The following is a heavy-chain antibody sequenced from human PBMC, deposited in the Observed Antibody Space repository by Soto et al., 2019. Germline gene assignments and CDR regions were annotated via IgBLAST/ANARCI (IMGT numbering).Heavy chain of an antibody. CDR1: GFTFSSYG. Sequence: GGSLRLSCAASGFTFSSYGMSWVRQAPGKGLEWVSGISGTGGNTYYSDSVKGRFTISRDNSKNTLFLQMDSLRAEDTAVYYCARKSDCSGNNCPYYFDYWGQGTLVTVSS. CDR2: ISGTGGNT. CDR3: ARKSDCSGNNCPYYFDY. V-gene: IGHV3-23*01. D-gene: IGHD2-15*01. J-gene: IGHJ4*02.